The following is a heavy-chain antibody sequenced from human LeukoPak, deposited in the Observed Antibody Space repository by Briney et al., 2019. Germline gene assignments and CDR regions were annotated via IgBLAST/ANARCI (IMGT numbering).Heavy chain of an antibody. V-gene: IGHV3-53*01. Sequence: GGSLRLSCAASGFTVSSNYMSWVRQAPGKGLEWVSDIYSGGSTYYADSVKGRFTISRDNSKNTLYLQMNSLRAEDTAVYYCASIPLSRAYCGGDCYLAYYYYGMDVWGQGTTVTVSS. CDR2: IYSGGST. CDR1: GFTVSSNY. D-gene: IGHD2-21*02. CDR3: ASIPLSRAYCGGDCYLAYYYYGMDV. J-gene: IGHJ6*02.